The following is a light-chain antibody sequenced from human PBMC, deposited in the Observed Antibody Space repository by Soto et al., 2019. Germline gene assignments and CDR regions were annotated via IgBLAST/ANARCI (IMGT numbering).Light chain of an antibody. Sequence: DLQMTQSPSSLSASVGDRVTITCQASQDISNYLNWYQQKPGKAPKLLIYDASNLETGVPSRFSGSGSRTDFTLTISSLQTEDIATYYCQKYDNPLLPFGRGTKVET. J-gene: IGKJ4*01. CDR3: QKYDNPLLP. CDR2: DAS. V-gene: IGKV1-33*01. CDR1: QDISNY.